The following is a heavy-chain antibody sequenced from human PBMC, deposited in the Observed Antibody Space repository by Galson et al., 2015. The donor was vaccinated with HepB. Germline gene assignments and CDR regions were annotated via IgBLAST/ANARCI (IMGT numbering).Heavy chain of an antibody. CDR2: ISGSGGST. Sequence: SLRLSCAASGFTFSSYAMSWVRQAPGKGLEWVSAISGSGGSTYYADSVKGRFTISRDNSKNTLYLQMNSLRAEDTAVYYCAKDTGPAAKTVRVVVAAPSGFDYWGQGTLVTVSS. V-gene: IGHV3-23*01. D-gene: IGHD2-15*01. CDR1: GFTFSSYA. J-gene: IGHJ4*02. CDR3: AKDTGPAAKTVRVVVAAPSGFDY.